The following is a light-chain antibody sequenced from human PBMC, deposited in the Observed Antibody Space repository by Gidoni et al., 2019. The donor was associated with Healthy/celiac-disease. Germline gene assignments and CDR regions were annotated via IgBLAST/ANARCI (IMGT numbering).Light chain of an antibody. CDR3: QSADSSGTYVV. V-gene: IGLV3-25*03. CDR1: ALPKQY. J-gene: IGLJ2*01. CDR2: KDS. Sequence: SYELTQPPSVSVSPGQTARIPCSGDALPKQYAYWYQQKPGQAPVLVIYKDSERPSGIPERFSGSSSGTTVTLTISGVHAEDEADYYCQSADSSGTYVVFGGGTKLTVL.